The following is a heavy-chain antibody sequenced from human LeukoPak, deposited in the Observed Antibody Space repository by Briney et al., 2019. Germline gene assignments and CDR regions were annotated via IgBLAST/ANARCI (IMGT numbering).Heavy chain of an antibody. CDR3: AKSWGGPIAVAFFDY. CDR1: GFTFDDYA. V-gene: IGHV3-9*03. D-gene: IGHD6-19*01. Sequence: GGSLRLSCAASGFTFDDYAMHWVRQAPGKGLEWVSGISWNSGSIGYADSVKGRFTISRDNAKNSLYLQMNSLRAEDMALYYCAKSWGGPIAVAFFDYWGQGTLVTVSS. CDR2: ISWNSGSI. J-gene: IGHJ4*02.